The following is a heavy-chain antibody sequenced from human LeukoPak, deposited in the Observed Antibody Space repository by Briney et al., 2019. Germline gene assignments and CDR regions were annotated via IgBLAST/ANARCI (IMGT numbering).Heavy chain of an antibody. V-gene: IGHV1-2*02. D-gene: IGHD3-10*01. Sequence: GASVKVSCKASGYTFTRYYMYWVRQAPGQGLEWMGWINPNSGGTNYAQKFQGRVTMTRDTSITTAYMELTSLRSDDTAVYYCARDLFYSVSGTYYNVGRVFNYWGQGTLVTVSS. CDR1: GYTFTRYY. CDR3: ARDLFYSVSGTYYNVGRVFNY. CDR2: INPNSGGT. J-gene: IGHJ4*02.